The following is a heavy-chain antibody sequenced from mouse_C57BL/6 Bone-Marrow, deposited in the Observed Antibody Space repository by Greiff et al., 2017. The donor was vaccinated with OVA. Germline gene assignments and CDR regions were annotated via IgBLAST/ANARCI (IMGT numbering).Heavy chain of an antibody. J-gene: IGHJ2*01. Sequence: EVHLVESGAELVRPGASVKLSCTASGFNIKDDYMHWVKQRPEQGLEWIGWIDPENGDTEYASKFQGKATITADTSSNTAYLQLSSLTSEDTAVYYCTSIYEDFDYWGQGTTLTVSS. CDR2: IDPENGDT. CDR3: TSIYEDFDY. CDR1: GFNIKDDY. V-gene: IGHV14-4*01. D-gene: IGHD2-3*01.